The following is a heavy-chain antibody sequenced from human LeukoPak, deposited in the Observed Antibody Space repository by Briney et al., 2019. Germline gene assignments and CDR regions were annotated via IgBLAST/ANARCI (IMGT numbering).Heavy chain of an antibody. D-gene: IGHD5-12*01. CDR3: ARGRHPGPTWISEY. V-gene: IGHV1-8*01. Sequence: AASVKVSRKASEYTFTSYDINWVRRATGQGLEWMGWMNPNSGNTGYAQKFQGRVTMTRNTSISTAYMELSSLTFEDTAVYYCARGRHPGPTWISEYWGQGTLVTVSS. CDR1: EYTFTSYD. CDR2: MNPNSGNT. J-gene: IGHJ4*02.